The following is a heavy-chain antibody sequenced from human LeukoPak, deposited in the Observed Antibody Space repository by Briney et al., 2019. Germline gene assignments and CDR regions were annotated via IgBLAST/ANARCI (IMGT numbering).Heavy chain of an antibody. V-gene: IGHV1-69*01. J-gene: IGHJ3*02. CDR1: VGIFIRYA. CDR3: ARDRVVGLGLDNAFDI. Sequence: GSSVKVSCKASVGIFIRYAISWVRQAPGQGLEWMGGIIPIFGTANYAQKFQGRVTITADVSTSTAYMELSSLRSEDTAVYFCARDRVVGLGLDNAFDIWGQGTVVTVSS. D-gene: IGHD2-15*01. CDR2: IIPIFGTA.